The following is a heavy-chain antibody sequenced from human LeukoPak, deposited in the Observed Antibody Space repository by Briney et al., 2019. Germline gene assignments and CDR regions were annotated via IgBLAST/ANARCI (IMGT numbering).Heavy chain of an antibody. Sequence: GGTLRLSCAASGFTFSSYGMSWVRQAPGKGLEWVSAISGSGGSTYYADSVKGRFTISRDNAKNSLYLQMNSLRAEDTALYYCARVEYSSGWCIDYWGQGTLVTVSS. D-gene: IGHD6-19*01. V-gene: IGHV3-23*01. CDR3: ARVEYSSGWCIDY. CDR2: ISGSGGST. J-gene: IGHJ4*02. CDR1: GFTFSSYG.